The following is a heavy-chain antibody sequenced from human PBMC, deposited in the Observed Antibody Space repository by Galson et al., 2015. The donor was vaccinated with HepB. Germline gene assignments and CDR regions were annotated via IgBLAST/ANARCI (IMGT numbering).Heavy chain of an antibody. D-gene: IGHD6-13*01. CDR1: GFTFSSYG. CDR3: AKDTLPYSSSWSYLDY. CDR2: ISYDGSNK. Sequence: SLRLSCAASGFTFSSYGMHWVRQAPGKGLEWVAVISYDGSNKYYADSVKGRFTISRDNSKNTLYLQMNSLRAEDTAVYYCAKDTLPYSSSWSYLDYWGQGTLVTVSS. V-gene: IGHV3-30*18. J-gene: IGHJ4*02.